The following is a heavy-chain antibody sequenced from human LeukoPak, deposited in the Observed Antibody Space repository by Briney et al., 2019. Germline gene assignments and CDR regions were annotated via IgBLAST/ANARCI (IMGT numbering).Heavy chain of an antibody. Sequence: ASVKVSCKASGGTFSSYAISWVRQAPGQGLEWMGWINPNSGGTNYAQKFQGRVTMTRDTSISTAYMELSRLRSDDTAVYYCARGGGYDPRFDPWGQGTLVTVSS. CDR2: INPNSGGT. V-gene: IGHV1-2*02. CDR1: GGTFSSYA. D-gene: IGHD5-12*01. CDR3: ARGGGYDPRFDP. J-gene: IGHJ5*02.